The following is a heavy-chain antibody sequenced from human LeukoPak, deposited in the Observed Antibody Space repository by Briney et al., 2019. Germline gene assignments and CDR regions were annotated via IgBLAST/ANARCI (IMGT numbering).Heavy chain of an antibody. CDR3: ARDSSSSDLDY. D-gene: IGHD6-6*01. CDR1: GYTFTSYA. CDR2: INAGNGNT. V-gene: IGHV1-3*01. Sequence: ASVTVPCKASGYTFTSYAMHWVRQAPGQRLEWMGWINAGNGNTKYSQKFQGRVTITRDTSASTAYMELSSLRSEDTAVYYCARDSSSSDLDYWGQGTLVTVSS. J-gene: IGHJ4*02.